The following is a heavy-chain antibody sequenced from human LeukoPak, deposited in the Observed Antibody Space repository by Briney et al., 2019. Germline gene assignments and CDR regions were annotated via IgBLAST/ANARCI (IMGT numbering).Heavy chain of an antibody. J-gene: IGHJ5*02. D-gene: IGHD2-2*01. V-gene: IGHV4-34*01. Sequence: PSETLSLTCAVSGGSFSGYYWSWIRQPPGKGLEWIGEINHSGSTNHNPYLKSRVTLSVDTSKNQSSLRLSSVTAADTALYYCARSLVPAAPQYNWFDPWGQGTLFTVSS. CDR2: INHSGST. CDR3: ARSLVPAAPQYNWFDP. CDR1: GGSFSGYY.